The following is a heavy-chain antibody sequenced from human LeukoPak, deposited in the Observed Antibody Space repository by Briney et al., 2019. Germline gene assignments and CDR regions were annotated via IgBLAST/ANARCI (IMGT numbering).Heavy chain of an antibody. CDR1: GGSFSGYY. CDR3: ARDWTAYYYYGMDV. D-gene: IGHD3/OR15-3a*01. J-gene: IGHJ6*02. CDR2: IYYSGST. V-gene: IGHV4-59*01. Sequence: SETLSLTCAVYGGSFSGYYWSWIRQPPGKGLEWIGYIYYSGSTNYNPSLKSRVTISVDTSKNQFSLKLSSVTAADTAVYYCARDWTAYYYYGMDVWGQGTTVTVSS.